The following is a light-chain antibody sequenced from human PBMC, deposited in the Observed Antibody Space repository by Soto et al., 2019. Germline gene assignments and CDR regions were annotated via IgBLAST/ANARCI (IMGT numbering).Light chain of an antibody. V-gene: IGLV2-11*01. J-gene: IGLJ1*01. CDR3: CSYAGSYTGV. CDR2: DVS. CDR1: SSDVGGYNY. Sequence: QSALTQPRSVSGSPGQSVTISCTGTSSDVGGYNYVSWYQQHPGKAPKLMIYDVSKRPSGVPDRFPGSKSGNTASLTISGLQAEDEADYYCCSYAGSYTGVFGTGTKLTVL.